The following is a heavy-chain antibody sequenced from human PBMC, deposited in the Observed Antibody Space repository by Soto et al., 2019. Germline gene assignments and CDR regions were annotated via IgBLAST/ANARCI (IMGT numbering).Heavy chain of an antibody. V-gene: IGHV3-30-3*01. Sequence: GGSLRLSCAASGFTFSSYTMLWVRQAPGKGLEWVALISYDGSNTYYADSVKGRFTISRDSSKNTLYLQMNSLRAEDTAVYYCAKARAQYYDFWSGYPVDYWGQGT. CDR3: AKARAQYYDFWSGYPVDY. J-gene: IGHJ4*02. CDR2: ISYDGSNT. D-gene: IGHD3-3*01. CDR1: GFTFSSYT.